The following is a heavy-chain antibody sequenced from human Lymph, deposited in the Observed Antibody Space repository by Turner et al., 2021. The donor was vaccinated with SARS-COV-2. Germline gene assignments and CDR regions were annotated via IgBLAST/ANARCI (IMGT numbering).Heavy chain of an antibody. CDR1: GGSMNSNY. J-gene: IGHJ5*02. CDR2: IYYRGST. Sequence: QVQLQESGPRLVKPLETLSPTCTVSGGSMNSNYWSWIRQPPGKRLEWVGYIYYRGSTNYNPSLKSRVTISVDTSKNQFSLKLTSVTAADTAIYYWARETVNNWVDPWGQGILVTVSS. V-gene: IGHV4-59*01. D-gene: IGHD2-21*02. CDR3: ARETVNNWVDP.